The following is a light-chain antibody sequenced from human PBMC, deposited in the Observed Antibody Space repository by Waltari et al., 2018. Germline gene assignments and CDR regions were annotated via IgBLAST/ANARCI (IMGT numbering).Light chain of an antibody. J-gene: IGKJ2*01. Sequence: DIQMTQSPSPLSAPVGDRVTLTCRASQSISTNLKWYQQKLGKAPTLLIFAASTLQVGVPSRFSGSGSGTEFTLTISNLQPEDFATYFCQQSYSSPPTFGQGTKLEI. CDR2: AAS. CDR3: QQSYSSPPT. V-gene: IGKV1-39*01. CDR1: QSISTN.